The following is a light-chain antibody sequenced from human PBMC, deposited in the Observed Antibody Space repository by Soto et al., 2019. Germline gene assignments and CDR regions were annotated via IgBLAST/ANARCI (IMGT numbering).Light chain of an antibody. CDR2: KAS. J-gene: IGKJ5*01. CDR3: QQLNSFPIT. V-gene: IGKV1-5*03. CDR1: QTISSW. Sequence: DIQMTQSPSTLSGSVGYRVTITCRASQTISSWLAWYQQKPGKAPKLLIYKASTLKSGVPSRFSGSGSGTEFTLTITSLQPENFPTYYCQQLNSFPITFGQGTLLE.